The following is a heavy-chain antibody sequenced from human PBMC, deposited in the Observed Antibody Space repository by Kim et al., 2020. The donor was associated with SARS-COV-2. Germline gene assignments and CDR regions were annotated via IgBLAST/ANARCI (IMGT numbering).Heavy chain of an antibody. CDR2: INPRGGST. D-gene: IGHD6-19*01. Sequence: ASVKVSCKASGYTFTSYYMHWVRQAPGQGLEWMGIINPRGGSTSYAQKFQGRVTMTRDTSTSTVYMELSSLRSEDTAVYYCARGRKEGASSGWQPFDYWGQGTLVTVSS. CDR1: GYTFTSYY. V-gene: IGHV1-46*01. J-gene: IGHJ4*02. CDR3: ARGRKEGASSGWQPFDY.